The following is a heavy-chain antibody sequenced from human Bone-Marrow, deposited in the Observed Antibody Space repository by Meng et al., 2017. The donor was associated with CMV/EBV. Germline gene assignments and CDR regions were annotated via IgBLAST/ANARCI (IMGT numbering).Heavy chain of an antibody. J-gene: IGHJ3*02. CDR2: IYWNDDK. Sequence: SSPTLVKPPQTLSPTCTFPGFSLSTSGVGVGWIRQPLGKALEWLALIYWNDDKRYTPSLKSRPTINKDTSKNQVVLTMINTDPVDTAKCYIALRHIGAFDIWGQGTMVTVSS. CDR1: GFSLSTSGVG. D-gene: IGHD2-15*01. CDR3: ALRHIGAFDI. V-gene: IGHV2-5*01.